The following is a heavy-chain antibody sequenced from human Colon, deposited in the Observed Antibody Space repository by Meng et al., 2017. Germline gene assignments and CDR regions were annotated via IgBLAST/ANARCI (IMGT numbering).Heavy chain of an antibody. J-gene: IGHJ4*02. V-gene: IGHV4-4*02. CDR1: GGSISSSNW. CDR2: IYHSGST. D-gene: IGHD6-19*01. CDR3: ASFPPPGKQWLVTDY. Sequence: SGSCLVKPSGTLSLTCAVSGGSISSSNWWSWVRQPPGKGLEWIGEIYHSGSTNYNPSLKSRVTISVDKSKNQFSLKLSSVTAADTAVYYCASFPPPGKQWLVTDYWGQGTLVTVAS.